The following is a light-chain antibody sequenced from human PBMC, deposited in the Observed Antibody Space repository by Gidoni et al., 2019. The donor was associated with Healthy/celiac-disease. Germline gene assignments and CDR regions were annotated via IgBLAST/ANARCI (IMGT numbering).Light chain of an antibody. V-gene: IGKV2-28*01. CDR1: QSLLHSNGYNY. CDR3: MQALQTPKT. J-gene: IGKJ1*01. CDR2: WGS. Sequence: DMVTTQSPLSLPVTPGEPASISCRSSQSLLHSNGYNYLDWYLQKPGQSPQLLIYWGSNRASGVPDRFSGSGSGTDFTLKISRVEAEDVGVYYCMQALQTPKTFGQGTKVEIK.